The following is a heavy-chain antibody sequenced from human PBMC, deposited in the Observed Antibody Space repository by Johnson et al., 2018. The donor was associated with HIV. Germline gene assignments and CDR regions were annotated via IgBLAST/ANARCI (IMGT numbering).Heavy chain of an antibody. CDR1: GFTFSSYA. D-gene: IGHD2-2*02. Sequence: QVQLVESGGGLVQPGGSLRLSCAPSGFTFSSYAMHWVRQAPGKRLEWVAVISYDGSNKYYADSVKGRFTISRDNPWNTLYLQMGSLRAEDMAVYYCARGEGRIPHAFDIWGQGTMVTVSS. CDR3: ARGEGRIPHAFDI. CDR2: ISYDGSNK. V-gene: IGHV3-30*14. J-gene: IGHJ3*02.